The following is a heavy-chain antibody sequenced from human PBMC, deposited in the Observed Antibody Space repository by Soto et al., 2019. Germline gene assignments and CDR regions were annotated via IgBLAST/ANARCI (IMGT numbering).Heavy chain of an antibody. CDR2: INPYNGNT. V-gene: IGHV1-18*01. Sequence: ASVKVSCKASGYTFTSYGISWVRQAPGQGLEWMGWINPYNGNTNYAQKFQGRVTMTTDTSTSTGYMELRSLRSDDTAVYYCARVVAAAPVYYGMDVWGQGTTVTVSS. CDR1: GYTFTSYG. J-gene: IGHJ6*02. D-gene: IGHD2-15*01. CDR3: ARVVAAAPVYYGMDV.